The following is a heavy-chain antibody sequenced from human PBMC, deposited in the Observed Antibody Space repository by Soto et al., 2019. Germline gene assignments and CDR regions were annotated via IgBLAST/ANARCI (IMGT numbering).Heavy chain of an antibody. V-gene: IGHV3-48*02. D-gene: IGHD1-26*01. J-gene: IGHJ4*02. CDR3: AKDHQWALDL. CDR1: GFSFSDYA. Sequence: VQLVESGGGLVQPGGSLRLSCAASGFSFSDYAMNWVRQAPGKGLEWLSNIRSTSGDTYYAESVQGRFTISRDIARNSFYLQMNSLSDEDTAVYYCAKDHQWALDLWGQGILVTVSS. CDR2: IRSTSGDT.